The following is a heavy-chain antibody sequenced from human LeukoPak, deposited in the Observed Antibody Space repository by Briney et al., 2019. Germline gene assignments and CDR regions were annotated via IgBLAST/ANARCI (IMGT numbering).Heavy chain of an antibody. CDR3: ARGRSRYYFDY. CDR2: ISSNGGST. CDR1: GFTFSSYA. V-gene: IGHV3-64*01. J-gene: IGHJ4*02. Sequence: GRSLRLSCAASGFTFSSYAMHWVRQAPGKGLEYVLAISSNGGSTYYANSVKGRFTISRDNSKNTLYLQMGSLRAEDMAVYYCARGRSRYYFDYWGQGTLVTVSS. D-gene: IGHD3-10*01.